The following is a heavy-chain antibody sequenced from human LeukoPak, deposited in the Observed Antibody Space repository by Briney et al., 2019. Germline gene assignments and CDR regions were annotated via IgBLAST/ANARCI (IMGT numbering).Heavy chain of an antibody. V-gene: IGHV1-2*02. CDR1: GYIFTDYY. CDR2: INPNSGGT. Sequence: ASVKVSCKASGYIFTDYYIHWVRQAPGQGLEWMGWINPNSGGTNYAQKFQGRVTMTRDTSISTTYMELSRLRSEDTAVYYCARDSADYGDYDYWGQGTLVTVSS. J-gene: IGHJ4*02. CDR3: ARDSADYGDYDY. D-gene: IGHD4-17*01.